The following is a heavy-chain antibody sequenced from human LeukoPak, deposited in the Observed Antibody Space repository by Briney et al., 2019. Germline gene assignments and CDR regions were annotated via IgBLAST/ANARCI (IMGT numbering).Heavy chain of an antibody. CDR2: ISGSGGST. D-gene: IGHD6-13*01. CDR3: ATWSGAAAGRSDY. CDR1: GFTFSSYA. J-gene: IGHJ4*02. V-gene: IGHV3-23*01. Sequence: GGSLRLSCAASGFTFSSYATSWVRQAPGKGLEWVSAISGSGGSTYYADSVKGRFTISRDNSKNSLYLQMNSLRADDSALYYCATWSGAAAGRSDYWGQGTLVTVSS.